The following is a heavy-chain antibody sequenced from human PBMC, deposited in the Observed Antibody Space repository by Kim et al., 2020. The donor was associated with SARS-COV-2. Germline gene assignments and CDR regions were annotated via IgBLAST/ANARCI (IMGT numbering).Heavy chain of an antibody. V-gene: IGHV3-30*07. Sequence: GRFTISRDNAKNTLYLQMNSLRGEDTAVYYCARDLHFCTTGVCPYDYVMDVWGQGTTVTVSS. D-gene: IGHD2-8*01. J-gene: IGHJ6*02. CDR3: ARDLHFCTTGVCPYDYVMDV.